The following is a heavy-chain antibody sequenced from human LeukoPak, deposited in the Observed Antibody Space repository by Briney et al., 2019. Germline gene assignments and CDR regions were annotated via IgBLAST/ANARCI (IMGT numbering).Heavy chain of an antibody. V-gene: IGHV3-66*01. J-gene: IGHJ4*02. CDR1: GFTFSSYA. CDR2: IYSGGST. D-gene: IGHD2-15*01. CDR3: AKDGFQYCSGGSCFYYFDY. Sequence: GGSLRLSCAASGFTFSSYAMSWVRQAPGKGLEWVSVIYSGGSTYYADSVKGRFTISRDNSKNTLYLQMNSLRAEDTAVYYCAKDGFQYCSGGSCFYYFDYWGQGTLVTVSS.